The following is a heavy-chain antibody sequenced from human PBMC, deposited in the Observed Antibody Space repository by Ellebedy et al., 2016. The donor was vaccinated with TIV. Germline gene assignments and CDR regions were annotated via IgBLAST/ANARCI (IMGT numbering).Heavy chain of an antibody. J-gene: IGHJ4*02. CDR2: ISKDGGYQ. D-gene: IGHD2-21*01. V-gene: IGHV3-30*03. CDR1: GFTFSGNG. CDR3: ARELHIAGDY. Sequence: GGSLRLXXAASGFTFSGNGMHWVRQAPGKGLEWVAVISKDGGYQSYADSVKGRFTISRDNSKSTLYLQMNSLRPEDTAVYYCARELHIAGDYWGQGTLVTVSS.